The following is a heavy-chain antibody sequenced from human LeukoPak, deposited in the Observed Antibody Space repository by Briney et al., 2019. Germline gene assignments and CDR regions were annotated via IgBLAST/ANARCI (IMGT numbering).Heavy chain of an antibody. D-gene: IGHD4-23*01. Sequence: SETLSLTCSVSGGYIITSDHYWGWIRQPPGKGLEWIGSIYYTGSTSTNPFFKSRVTVTVDTSKNQFSLNLTSVTAADTAVYYCARERYYYGGKTWFDPWGQGTLVTVSS. J-gene: IGHJ5*02. CDR3: ARERYYYGGKTWFDP. CDR2: IYYTGST. CDR1: GGYIITSDHY. V-gene: IGHV4-39*07.